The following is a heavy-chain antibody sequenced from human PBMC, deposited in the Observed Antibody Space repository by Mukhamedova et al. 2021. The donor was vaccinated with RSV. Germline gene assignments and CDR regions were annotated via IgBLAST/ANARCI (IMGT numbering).Heavy chain of an antibody. CDR3: TRGTRPHYHSGSYFFDY. J-gene: IGHJ4*02. CDR2: INPSGGGT. Sequence: VRQAPGQGLEWMGNINPSGGGTNYAQKFQGRVTMTRDTSTSAVYMELSSLRSEDTALYYCTRGTRPHYHSGSYFFDYWGQGTLI. D-gene: IGHD3-10*01. V-gene: IGHV1-46*01.